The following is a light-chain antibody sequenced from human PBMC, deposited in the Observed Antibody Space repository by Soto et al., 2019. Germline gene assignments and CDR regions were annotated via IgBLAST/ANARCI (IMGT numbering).Light chain of an antibody. J-gene: IGLJ1*01. CDR3: SSYTSSSTLYV. CDR2: DVN. Sequence: QPVLTQPASVSGSPGQSITISCTGTSSDVGGYNYVSWYQQHPGKAPKVVIYDVNNRPSGVSNRFSGSKSGNTASLTISGLQAEDEADYYCSSYTSSSTLYVFGTGTKVTVL. CDR1: SSDVGGYNY. V-gene: IGLV2-14*01.